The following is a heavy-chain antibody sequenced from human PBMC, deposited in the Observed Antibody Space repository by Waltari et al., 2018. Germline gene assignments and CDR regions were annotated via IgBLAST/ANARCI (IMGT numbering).Heavy chain of an antibody. J-gene: IGHJ1*01. CDR1: GGPMTHNN. Sequence: QVQLQESGPGLVKPSETLSLICTVSGGPMTHNNWGWVRQPPARGREWIGDLYYSGSTSSAVSTAYNPALKSRVTLSINTPRDQFSLELRSVTAADTAVYYCARRDSFTAFWGQGTLIIVSS. CDR3: ARRDSFTAF. D-gene: IGHD2-21*01. CDR2: LYYSGST. V-gene: IGHV4-59*08.